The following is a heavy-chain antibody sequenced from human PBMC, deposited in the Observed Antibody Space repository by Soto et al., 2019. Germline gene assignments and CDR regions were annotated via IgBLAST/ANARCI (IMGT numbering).Heavy chain of an antibody. CDR1: GGTFSSYA. J-gene: IGHJ6*02. D-gene: IGHD5-18*01. V-gene: IGHV1-69*12. Sequence: QVQLVQSGAEVKKPGSSVKVSCKASGGTFSSYAISWVRQAPGQGLEWMGGIIPIFGTANYAQKFQGRVTITADESTSTXXRELSSLRSEDTAVYYCARVSDTAMGLWYYYGMDVWGQGTTVTVSS. CDR3: ARVSDTAMGLWYYYGMDV. CDR2: IIPIFGTA.